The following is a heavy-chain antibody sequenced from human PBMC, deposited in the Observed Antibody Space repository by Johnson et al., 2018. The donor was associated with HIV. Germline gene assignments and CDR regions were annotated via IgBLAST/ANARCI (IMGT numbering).Heavy chain of an antibody. CDR2: IYSGGST. V-gene: IGHV3-53*01. CDR3: AKVRRPGGVRDVFDI. J-gene: IGHJ3*02. CDR1: GFIVSNNY. Sequence: VQLVESGGGLIQPGGSLRLSCAASGFIVSNNYMSWVRQTPGKGLEWVSVIYSGGSTYYADSVKGRFTISRDSSKNTVYLQMNSLRDEDTAVYYCAKVRRPGGVRDVFDIWGQGTMVTVSS. D-gene: IGHD2-8*02.